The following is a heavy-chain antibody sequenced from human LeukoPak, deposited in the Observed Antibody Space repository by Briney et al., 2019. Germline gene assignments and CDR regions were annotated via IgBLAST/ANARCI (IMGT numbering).Heavy chain of an antibody. J-gene: IGHJ6*02. CDR3: ARVRSGLHMDV. CDR2: IMSRGTTI. D-gene: IGHD2-15*01. V-gene: IGHV3-48*04. Sequence: GRSLRLPCAASGFSFNDYGIHWVRQAPGKGLEWVSYIMSRGTTIYYVASLQGRFTTSRDNAKNSLYLQMHSLRAEDTALYYCARVRSGLHMDVWGQGTTVTAYS. CDR1: GFSFNDYG.